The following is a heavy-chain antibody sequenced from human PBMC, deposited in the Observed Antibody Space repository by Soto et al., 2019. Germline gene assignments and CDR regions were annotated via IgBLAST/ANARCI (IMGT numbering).Heavy chain of an antibody. D-gene: IGHD2-2*01. V-gene: IGHV3-23*01. CDR3: AKVIVVVPAATSAGYDY. J-gene: IGHJ4*02. CDR1: GGTCISYA. CDR2: ISGSGGST. Sequence: GGSLRHSCAASGGTCISYAMSWVRQATGKGLEWVSAISGSGGSTYYADSVKGRFTISRDNSKNTLYLQMNSLRAEDTAVYYCAKVIVVVPAATSAGYDYWGQGTLVTVSS.